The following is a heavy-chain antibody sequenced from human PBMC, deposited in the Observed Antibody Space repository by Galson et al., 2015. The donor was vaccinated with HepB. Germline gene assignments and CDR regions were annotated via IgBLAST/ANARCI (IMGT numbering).Heavy chain of an antibody. Sequence: SGGTFSSYAISWVRQAPGQGLEWMGRIIPILGIANYAQKFQGRVTITADKSTSTAYMELSSLRSEDTAVYYCARDCDETYYDFWSGYSVGNWFDPWGQGTLVTVSS. CDR3: ARDCDETYYDFWSGYSVGNWFDP. CDR2: IIPILGIA. V-gene: IGHV1-69*04. J-gene: IGHJ5*02. D-gene: IGHD3-3*01. CDR1: GGTFSSYA.